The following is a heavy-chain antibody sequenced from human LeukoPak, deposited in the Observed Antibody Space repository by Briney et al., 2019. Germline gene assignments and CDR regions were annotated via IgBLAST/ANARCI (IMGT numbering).Heavy chain of an antibody. J-gene: IGHJ4*02. CDR3: AKAYAFVGANYFDY. CDR1: GFTFSTYA. Sequence: GGSLRLSCAASGFTFSTYAMSWVRQAPGKGLEGVSAIGDTTYYVDSMQGLFTISRDNSKNTLYLQMNNLRGEDAAIYYCAKAYAFVGANYFDYWGQGTLVTVSS. D-gene: IGHD1-26*01. CDR2: IGDTT. V-gene: IGHV3-23*01.